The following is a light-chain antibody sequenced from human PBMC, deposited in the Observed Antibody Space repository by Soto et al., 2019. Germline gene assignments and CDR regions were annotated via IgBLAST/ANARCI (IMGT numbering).Light chain of an antibody. CDR1: QSVLYSSNNKNY. V-gene: IGKV4-1*01. CDR3: QQYYSTPLT. J-gene: IGKJ4*01. Sequence: DIVMTQSPDSLAVSLGERATINCKSSQSVLYSSNNKNYLVWYQQKPGQPPKLLIYWASTRESGAPDRFSGSGSGTDFTLTISSLQAEDVAVYYCQQYYSTPLTFGGGTKVDIK. CDR2: WAS.